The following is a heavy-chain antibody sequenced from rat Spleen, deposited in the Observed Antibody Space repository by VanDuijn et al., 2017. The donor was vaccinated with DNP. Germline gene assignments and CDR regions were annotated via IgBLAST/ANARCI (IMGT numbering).Heavy chain of an antibody. CDR3: TTDFERGY. V-gene: IGHV5-20*01. J-gene: IGHJ2*01. Sequence: EVQLVESGGGLVQPGRSLKLSCAASGFTFSDYGMAWVRQVPSKGLEWVASISANGGSTSYRDSVKGRFTISRDNAKSILYLQMDSLRSEDTATFYCTTDFERGYWGQGVMVTVSS. CDR1: GFTFSDYG. D-gene: IGHD1-11*01. CDR2: ISANGGST.